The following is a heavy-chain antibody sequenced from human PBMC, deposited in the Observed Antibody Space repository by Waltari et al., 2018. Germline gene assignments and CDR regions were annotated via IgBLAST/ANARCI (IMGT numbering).Heavy chain of an antibody. CDR1: GFTFSTYS. CDR2: ISGSGTGT. D-gene: IGHD3-16*01. V-gene: IGHV3-23*01. J-gene: IGHJ4*02. CDR3: ATFKGDY. Sequence: EVQLLESGGGLVQPGGSLRLSCAASGFTFSTYSMSWVRQVPGKGLGWVSVISGSGTGTYYADSVKVRFTISRDNSKNTLSLQMNSLRAEDTALYYCATFKGDYWGQGTLVTVSS.